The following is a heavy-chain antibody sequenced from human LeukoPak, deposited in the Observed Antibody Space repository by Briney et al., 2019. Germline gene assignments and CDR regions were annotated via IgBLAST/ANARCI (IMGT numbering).Heavy chain of an antibody. CDR2: INPCNGNT. Sequence: ASVKVSCKASGYTFASYGISWVRQAPGQGLEWMGWINPCNGNTDYAQNFQGRVTMTTDTSTSTAYMELRSLRSDDTAVYYCAREIYGRFDYWGQGTLVT. J-gene: IGHJ4*02. CDR1: GYTFASYG. V-gene: IGHV1-18*01. D-gene: IGHD4-17*01. CDR3: AREIYGRFDY.